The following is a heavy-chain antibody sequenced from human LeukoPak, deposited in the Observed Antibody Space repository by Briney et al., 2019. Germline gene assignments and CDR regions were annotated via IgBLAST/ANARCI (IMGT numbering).Heavy chain of an antibody. CDR2: IGTAGDT. D-gene: IGHD2-2*01. J-gene: IGHJ6*02. CDR1: GFTFSSYD. V-gene: IGHV3-13*04. CDR3: AKDRLVPTASTRTVHMDV. Sequence: GGSLRLSCAASGFTFSSYDMHWVRQATGKGLEWVSAIGTAGDTYYPGSVKGRFTISRENAKNSLYLQMDSLRAGDTAVYYCAKDRLVPTASTRTVHMDVWGQGTTVTVSS.